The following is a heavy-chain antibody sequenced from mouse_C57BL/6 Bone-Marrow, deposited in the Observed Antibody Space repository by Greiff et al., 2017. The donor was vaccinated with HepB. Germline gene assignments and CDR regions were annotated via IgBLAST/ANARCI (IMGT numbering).Heavy chain of an antibody. CDR2: IDPNSGGT. J-gene: IGHJ3*02. D-gene: IGHD2-1*01. CDR1: GYTFTSYW. CDR3: ARRCNYAQAGFGD. Sequence: QVQLQQPGAELVKPGASVKLSCKASGYTFTSYWMHWVKQRPGRGLEWIGRIDPNSGGTKYNEKFKSKATLTVDKPSSTASRQLSSLTSEDSAVDYCARRCNYAQAGFGDWGQGTMVTV. V-gene: IGHV1-72*01.